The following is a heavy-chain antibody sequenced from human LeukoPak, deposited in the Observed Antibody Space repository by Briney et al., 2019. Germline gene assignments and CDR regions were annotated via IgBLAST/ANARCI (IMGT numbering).Heavy chain of an antibody. D-gene: IGHD6-19*01. CDR1: GFTFSSYS. J-gene: IGHJ4*02. V-gene: IGHV3-21*01. CDR2: ISSSSSYI. CDR3: ARDGSSGWYSFDY. Sequence: PGGSLRLSCAASGFTFSSYSMNWVRQAPGKGLEWVSSISSSSSYIYYADSVKGRFTISRDNAKNSLYLQMNSLRAEDTAVYYCARDGSSGWYSFDYWGQGTLVTVSS.